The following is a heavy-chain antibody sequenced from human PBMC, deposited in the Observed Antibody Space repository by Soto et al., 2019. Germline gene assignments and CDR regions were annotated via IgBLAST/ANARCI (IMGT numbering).Heavy chain of an antibody. V-gene: IGHV3-23*01. D-gene: IGHD3-22*01. CDR3: AKHTTFYFDRTVPGDYFDS. Sequence: PGGSLRLSCAASGFTFSSNAMSWVRRAPGKGLEWVSGITGSGGITDYADSVKGQFTISRDNSRNTLYLQMNYLRVEDTAVYFCAKHTTFYFDRTVPGDYFDSWGQGTLVTVSS. CDR2: ITGSGGIT. J-gene: IGHJ4*02. CDR1: GFTFSSNA.